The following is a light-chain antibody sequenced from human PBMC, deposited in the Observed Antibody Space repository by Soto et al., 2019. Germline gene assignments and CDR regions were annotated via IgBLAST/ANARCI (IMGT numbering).Light chain of an antibody. CDR3: QQYNNWPWT. J-gene: IGKJ1*01. V-gene: IGKV3-15*01. CDR1: QSISAT. CDR2: GAS. Sequence: ETVMTQSPATLSVSPGGRATLSCRASQSISATLAWYQQKPGQAPRLLIHGASTRATGFPARCSGSGSGTDFTLTISSLQSEDFAIYYCQQYNNWPWTFGQGTKVEIK.